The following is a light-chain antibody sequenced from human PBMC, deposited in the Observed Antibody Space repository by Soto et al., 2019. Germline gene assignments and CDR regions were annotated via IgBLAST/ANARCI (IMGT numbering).Light chain of an antibody. CDR1: QGISNH. Sequence: DIQMTQSPSSVSASVGDRVTMTCRASQGISNHLNWYQQKPGKAPKLLIYDASSLESGVPSRFSGSGSGTEFTLTISSLQPDDFATYYCQHYNSYSEAFGQGTKV. V-gene: IGKV1-5*01. CDR2: DAS. J-gene: IGKJ1*01. CDR3: QHYNSYSEA.